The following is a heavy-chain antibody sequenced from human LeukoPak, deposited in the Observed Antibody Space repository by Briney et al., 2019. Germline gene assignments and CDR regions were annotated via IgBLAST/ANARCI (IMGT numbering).Heavy chain of an antibody. CDR1: GGSISSYY. Sequence: SETLSLTCTVSGGSISSYYWSWIRQPPGKGLERIGYIYYSGSTNYNPSLKSRVTISVDTSKNQFSLKLSSVTAADTAVYYCARSNLYYYGSGSYYKSFNFDSWGQGTLVTVSS. V-gene: IGHV4-59*01. D-gene: IGHD3-10*01. J-gene: IGHJ4*02. CDR3: ARSNLYYYGSGSYYKSFNFDS. CDR2: IYYSGST.